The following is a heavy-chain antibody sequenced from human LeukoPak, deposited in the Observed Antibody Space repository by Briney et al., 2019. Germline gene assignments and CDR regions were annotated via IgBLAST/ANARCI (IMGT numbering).Heavy chain of an antibody. CDR1: GGAIRSYY. CDR2: IYYSGST. Sequence: SETLSLTCTVSGGAIRSYYWSWIRQPPGKGLEWIGYIYYSGSTNYNPFLKSRVTISVDTSKNQFSLKLSSVTAADTAVYYCAREGTDQYYYYYMDVWGKGTTVTVSS. J-gene: IGHJ6*03. D-gene: IGHD3-10*01. V-gene: IGHV4-59*01. CDR3: AREGTDQYYYYYMDV.